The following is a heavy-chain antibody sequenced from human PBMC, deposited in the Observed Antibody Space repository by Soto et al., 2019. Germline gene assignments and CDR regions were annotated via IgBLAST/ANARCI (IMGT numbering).Heavy chain of an antibody. CDR1: GFTFSSYS. Sequence: PGGSLRLSCAASGFTFSSYSMNWVRQAPGKGLEWVSSISSSSSYIYYADSVKGRFTISRDNAKNSLYLQMNSLRAEDTAVYYCARVLPRSVALDYWGQGTLVTVSS. CDR3: ARVLPRSVALDY. D-gene: IGHD6-19*01. V-gene: IGHV3-21*01. J-gene: IGHJ4*02. CDR2: ISSSSSYI.